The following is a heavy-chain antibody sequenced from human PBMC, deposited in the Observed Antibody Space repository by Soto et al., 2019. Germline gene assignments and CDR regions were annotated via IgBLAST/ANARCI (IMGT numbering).Heavy chain of an antibody. Sequence: QVQLVQSGAEVKKPGASVKVSCKASGYTFTSYAMHWVRQAPGQRLEWIGWINAGNGNTKYSQKFQGRVTITRDTSASTAYMELSSLRSEDTAVYYCARRRVVVVPAANYYGMDVWGQGTTVTVSS. D-gene: IGHD2-2*01. V-gene: IGHV1-3*01. J-gene: IGHJ6*02. CDR1: GYTFTSYA. CDR2: INAGNGNT. CDR3: ARRRVVVVPAANYYGMDV.